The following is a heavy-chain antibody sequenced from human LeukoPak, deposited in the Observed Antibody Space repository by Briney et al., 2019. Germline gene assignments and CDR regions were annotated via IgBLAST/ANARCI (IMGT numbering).Heavy chain of an antibody. J-gene: IGHJ4*02. Sequence: GGSLRLSCAASGFTFSSYAMSWVRQAPGEGPEWVSIVSGSGGSTNYADSVKGRFTISRDNSKNTLYLQMNTLRAEDTAVYYCAKGHLYSTSSTSFDYWGQGTLVTVSS. CDR2: VSGSGGST. CDR3: AKGHLYSTSSTSFDY. CDR1: GFTFSSYA. D-gene: IGHD6-6*01. V-gene: IGHV3-23*01.